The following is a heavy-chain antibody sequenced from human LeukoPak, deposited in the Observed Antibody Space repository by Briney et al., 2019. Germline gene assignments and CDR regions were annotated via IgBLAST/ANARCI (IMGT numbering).Heavy chain of an antibody. J-gene: IGHJ4*02. CDR2: IYYSGST. Sequence: PSETLSLTRTVSGGSISSGDYYWSWIRQPPGKGLEWIGYIYYSGSTYYNPSLKSRVTISVDTSKNQFSLKLSSVTPADTAVYYCARVRDGEYDILTEVDYWGQGTLVTVSS. CDR1: GGSISSGDYY. CDR3: ARVRDGEYDILTEVDY. V-gene: IGHV4-30-4*08. D-gene: IGHD3-9*01.